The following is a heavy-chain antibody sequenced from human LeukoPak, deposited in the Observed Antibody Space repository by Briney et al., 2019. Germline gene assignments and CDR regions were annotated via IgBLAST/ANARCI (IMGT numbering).Heavy chain of an antibody. CDR1: GFTFNSYG. Sequence: GGSLRLSCAASGFTFNSYGMHWVRQAPGKGLEWVAVMWYDGSNKYYADSVKGRFTISRDDSKNTLYLQMNSLRAEDTAMYYCVRGLPPVMKYYFDYWGQGTLVTVSS. CDR3: VRGLPPVMKYYFDY. J-gene: IGHJ4*02. V-gene: IGHV3-33*01. D-gene: IGHD4-11*01. CDR2: MWYDGSNK.